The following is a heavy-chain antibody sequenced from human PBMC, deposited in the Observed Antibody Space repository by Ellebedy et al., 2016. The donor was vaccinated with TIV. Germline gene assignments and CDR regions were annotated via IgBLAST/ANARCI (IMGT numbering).Heavy chain of an antibody. CDR1: GFTFSSYW. CDR2: INSDGSST. Sequence: GGSLRLXXAASGFTFSSYWMHWVRQAPGKGLVWVSRINSDGSSTSYADSVKGRFTISRDNAKNTLYLQMNSLRAEDTAVYYCARDRRVSGRAFDIWGQGTMVTVSS. CDR3: ARDRRVSGRAFDI. V-gene: IGHV3-74*01. D-gene: IGHD3-10*01. J-gene: IGHJ3*02.